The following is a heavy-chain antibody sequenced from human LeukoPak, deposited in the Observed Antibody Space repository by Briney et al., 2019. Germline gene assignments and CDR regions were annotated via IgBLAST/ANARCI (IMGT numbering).Heavy chain of an antibody. D-gene: IGHD3-22*01. Sequence: GGSLRLSCAASGFTFSSYGMHWVRQAPGKGLEWVAFIRYDGSNKYYADSVKGRFTISRDNAKNTLYLQMNSLRAEDTAVYYCARPEYYYDSSGYYNYWGQGTLVTVSS. J-gene: IGHJ4*02. CDR3: ARPEYYYDSSGYYNY. CDR1: GFTFSSYG. CDR2: IRYDGSNK. V-gene: IGHV3-30*02.